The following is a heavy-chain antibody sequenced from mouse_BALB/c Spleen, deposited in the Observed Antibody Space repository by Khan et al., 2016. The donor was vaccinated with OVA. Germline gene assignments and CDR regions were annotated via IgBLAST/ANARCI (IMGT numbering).Heavy chain of an antibody. D-gene: IGHD2-14*01. J-gene: IGHJ3*01. CDR2: IIYSGST. CDR3: ARSTYRYAFAY. Sequence: EVKLLESGPRLVKPSQTLSLTCSVTGDSITSGYWCWIRNFPGNKLEYMGYIIYSGSTYYNPSLKSRISITRHTYQNQYYLQLNSETTEDTATDYWARSTYRYAFAYWGQGTLVTVSA. CDR1: GDSITSGY. V-gene: IGHV3-8*02.